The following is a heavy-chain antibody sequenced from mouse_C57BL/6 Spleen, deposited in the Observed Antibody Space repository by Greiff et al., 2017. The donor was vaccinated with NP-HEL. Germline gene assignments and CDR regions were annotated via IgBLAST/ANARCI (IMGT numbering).Heavy chain of an antibody. Sequence: QVQLQQPGAELVMPGASVKLSCKASGYTFTSYWMHWVKQRPGQGLEWIGEIDPSDSYTNYNQKFKGKSTLTVDKSSSTAYMQLSSLTSEDSAVYYCARYGYYSNYSRAYWGQGTLVTVSA. CDR3: ARYGYYSNYSRAY. J-gene: IGHJ3*01. CDR1: GYTFTSYW. CDR2: IDPSDSYT. V-gene: IGHV1-69*01. D-gene: IGHD2-5*01.